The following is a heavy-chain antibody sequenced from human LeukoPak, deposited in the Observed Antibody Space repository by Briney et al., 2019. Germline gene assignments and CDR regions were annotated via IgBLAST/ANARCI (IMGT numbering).Heavy chain of an antibody. V-gene: IGHV3-9*01. CDR2: ISWNSGSI. CDR1: GFTFDDYA. D-gene: IGHD5-24*01. J-gene: IGHJ4*02. Sequence: GRSLRLSCAASGFTFDDYAMHWVRQAPGKGLEWVSGISWNSGSIGYADSEKGRFTISRDNAKNSMYLQMNSLRAEDTAVYYCARWEIRGSAHQLDYWGRGTLVTVSS. CDR3: ARWEIRGSAHQLDY.